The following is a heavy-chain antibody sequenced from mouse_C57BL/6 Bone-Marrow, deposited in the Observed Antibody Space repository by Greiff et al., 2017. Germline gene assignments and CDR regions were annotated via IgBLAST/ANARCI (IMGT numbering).Heavy chain of an antibody. CDR3: ARSVYDGYYYYFDY. D-gene: IGHD2-3*01. CDR2: IHPNSGST. Sequence: QVQLQQPGAELVKPGASVKLSCKASGYTFTSYWMPWVKQRPGQGLEWIGMIHPNSGSTNYNEKFKSKATLTVDKSSSTAYMQLSSLTSEDSAVYYCARSVYDGYYYYFDYWGQGTTLTVSS. CDR1: GYTFTSYW. V-gene: IGHV1-64*01. J-gene: IGHJ2*01.